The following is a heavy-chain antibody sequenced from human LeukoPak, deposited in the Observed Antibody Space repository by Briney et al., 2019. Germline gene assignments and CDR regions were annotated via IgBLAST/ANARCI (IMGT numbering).Heavy chain of an antibody. CDR2: IYHSGST. D-gene: IGHD3-22*01. V-gene: IGHV4-30-2*05. J-gene: IGHJ4*02. CDR1: GGSISSGGYS. Sequence: SQTLSLTCAVSGGSISSGGYSWSWIRQPPGKGLEWIGYIYHSGSTYYNPSLKSRVTISVDTSKNQFSLKLSSVTAADTAVYYCAREDGYDSSGYYDSYWGQGTLVTVSS. CDR3: AREDGYDSSGYYDSY.